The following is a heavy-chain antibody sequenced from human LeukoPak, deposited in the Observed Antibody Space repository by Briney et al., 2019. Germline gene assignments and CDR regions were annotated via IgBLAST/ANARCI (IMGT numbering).Heavy chain of an antibody. V-gene: IGHV4-34*01. J-gene: IGHJ4*02. CDR2: INHSGST. CDR3: ARQTFPNDSSGYYLDY. CDR1: GGSFSGYY. D-gene: IGHD3-22*01. Sequence: SETLSLTCAVYGGSFSGYYWSWIRQPPGKGLEWIGEINHSGSTNYNPSLKSRVTISVDTSKNQFSLKLSSVTAADTAVYYCARQTFPNDSSGYYLDYWGQGTLVTVSS.